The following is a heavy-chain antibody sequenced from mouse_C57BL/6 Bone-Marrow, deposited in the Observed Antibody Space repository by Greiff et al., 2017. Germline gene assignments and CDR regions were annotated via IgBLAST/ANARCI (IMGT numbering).Heavy chain of an antibody. CDR1: GFTFSSYA. Sequence: EVKLVESGGGLVKPGGSLKLSCAASGFTFSSYAMSWVRQTPEKRLEWVATISDGGSYTYYPDNVKGRFTISRDNAKNNLYLQMSHLKSEDTAMYYCARWTYYGSPPFAYWGQGTLVTVSA. CDR3: ARWTYYGSPPFAY. D-gene: IGHD1-1*01. V-gene: IGHV5-4*03. CDR2: ISDGGSYT. J-gene: IGHJ3*01.